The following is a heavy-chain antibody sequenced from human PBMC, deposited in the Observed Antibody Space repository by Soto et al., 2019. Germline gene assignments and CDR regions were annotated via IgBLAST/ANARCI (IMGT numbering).Heavy chain of an antibody. CDR1: GYTFSSYA. J-gene: IGHJ3*02. CDR2: IIPIFGTA. Sequence: QVQLVQSGAEMKKPGASVKVSCKASGYTFSSYAISWVRQAPGQGLEWMGGIIPIFGTANYAQKFQGRVTITADKSTSTAYMELSSLRSEDTAVYYCARDVEMATDGAFDIWGQGTMVTVSS. V-gene: IGHV1-69*06. CDR3: ARDVEMATDGAFDI. D-gene: IGHD5-12*01.